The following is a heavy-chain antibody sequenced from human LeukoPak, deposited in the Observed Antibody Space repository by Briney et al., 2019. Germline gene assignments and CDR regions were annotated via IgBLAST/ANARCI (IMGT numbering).Heavy chain of an antibody. J-gene: IGHJ3*02. D-gene: IGHD3-3*01. CDR3: ASQIWSGYSMGAFDI. V-gene: IGHV4-59*01. Sequence: SETLSLTCTVSGGSISSYYWSWIRQPPGKGLEWIGYIYYSGSTNYNPSLKSRVTISVDTSKNQFSLKLSSLTAADTAVYYCASQIWSGYSMGAFDIWGQGTMVTVSS. CDR1: GGSISSYY. CDR2: IYYSGST.